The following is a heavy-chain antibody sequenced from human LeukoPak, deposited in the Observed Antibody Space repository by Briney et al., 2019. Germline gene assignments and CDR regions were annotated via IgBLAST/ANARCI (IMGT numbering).Heavy chain of an antibody. D-gene: IGHD3-10*01. CDR1: GFTFSSYG. J-gene: IGHJ4*02. Sequence: GGSLRLSCAASGFTFSSYGMHWVRQAPRKGLEWVAVISYDGSNKYYADSVKGRFTISRDNSKNTLYLQMNSLRAEDTAVYYCAKAGIYGSGSYGFDYWGQGTLVTVSS. CDR3: AKAGIYGSGSYGFDY. CDR2: ISYDGSNK. V-gene: IGHV3-30*18.